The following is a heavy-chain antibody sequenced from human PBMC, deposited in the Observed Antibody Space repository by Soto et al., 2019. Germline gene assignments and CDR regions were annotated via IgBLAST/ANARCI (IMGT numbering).Heavy chain of an antibody. J-gene: IGHJ6*02. Sequence: GSLRLSCAASGFTFSSYAMSWVRQAPGKGLEWVSAISGSGGSTYYADSVKGRFTISRDNSKNTLYLQMNSLRAEDTAVYYCASIRYYYYYGMDVWGQGTTVTVSS. D-gene: IGHD3-3*02. CDR1: GFTFSSYA. CDR3: ASIRYYYYYGMDV. V-gene: IGHV3-23*01. CDR2: ISGSGGST.